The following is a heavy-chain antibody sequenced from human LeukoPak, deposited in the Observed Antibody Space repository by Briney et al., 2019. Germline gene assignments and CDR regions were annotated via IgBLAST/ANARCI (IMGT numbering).Heavy chain of an antibody. Sequence: PSETLSLTCTVSGGSISSNYWSWIRQPPGKGLEWIGYIHYSGSTNYNPSLKSRVTISVDTSKNQFSLKLSSVTAADTAVYYCARGGYYYGSGSYYKPPAYRPNYYFDYWGQGTLVTVSS. CDR1: GGSISSNY. D-gene: IGHD3-10*01. CDR3: ARGGYYYGSGSYYKPPAYRPNYYFDY. J-gene: IGHJ4*02. V-gene: IGHV4-59*12. CDR2: IHYSGST.